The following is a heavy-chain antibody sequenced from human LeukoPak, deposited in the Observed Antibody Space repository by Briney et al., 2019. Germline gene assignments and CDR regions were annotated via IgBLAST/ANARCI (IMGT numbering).Heavy chain of an antibody. CDR1: GFTFGNYW. J-gene: IGHJ4*02. D-gene: IGHD5-18*01. Sequence: GGSLRLSCVASGFTFGNYWMSWVRPAPVKGLEWVARLHADGVEQNYVDSVTGRFTMSRDNAKNSLDLQMNSLRVEDTAVYYCARGGYSFDYLGQGTLVAVSS. CDR3: ARGGYSFDY. V-gene: IGHV3-7*01. CDR2: LHADGVEQ.